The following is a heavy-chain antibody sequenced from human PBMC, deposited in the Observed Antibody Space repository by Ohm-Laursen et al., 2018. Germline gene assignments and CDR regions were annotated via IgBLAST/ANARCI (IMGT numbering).Heavy chain of an antibody. V-gene: IGHV3-48*04. CDR1: GFTFSSYS. J-gene: IGHJ4*02. D-gene: IGHD2-15*01. Sequence: SLRLSCTASGFTFSSYSMNWVRQAPGKGLEWVSYISSSGSTIYYADSVKGRFTISRDNAKNSLYLQMNSLRAEDTAVYYCARDPPGGGSTTALDYWGQGTLVTVSS. CDR3: ARDPPGGGSTTALDY. CDR2: ISSSGSTI.